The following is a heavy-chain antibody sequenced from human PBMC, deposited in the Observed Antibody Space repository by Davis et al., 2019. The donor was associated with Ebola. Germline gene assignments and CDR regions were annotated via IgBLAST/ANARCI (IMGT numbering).Heavy chain of an antibody. J-gene: IGHJ4*02. D-gene: IGHD6-13*01. CDR3: ARHIAAAGKFDY. Sequence: ASVKVSCKASGYTFTSYYMHWVRQATGQGLEWMGWMNPNSANTGYAQKFQGRVTMTRNTSISTAYMELSSLRSEDTAVYYCARHIAAAGKFDYWGQGTLVTVSS. CDR1: GYTFTSYY. V-gene: IGHV1-8*02. CDR2: MNPNSANT.